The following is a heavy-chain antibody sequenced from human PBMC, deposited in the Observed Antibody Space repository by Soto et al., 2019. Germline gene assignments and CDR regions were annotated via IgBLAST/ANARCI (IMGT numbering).Heavy chain of an antibody. J-gene: IGHJ4*02. CDR3: ARRSSSWYGVDY. CDR1: GFTFSSYD. D-gene: IGHD6-13*01. V-gene: IGHV3-13*01. CDR2: IGTAGDT. Sequence: EVQLVESGGGLVQPGGSLRLSCAASGFTFSSYDMHWVRQATGKGLEWVSAIGTAGDTYYPGSVKGRFTISRENAKNSLYLQMNSLRGGDTAVYYCARRSSSWYGVDYWGQGTLVTVSS.